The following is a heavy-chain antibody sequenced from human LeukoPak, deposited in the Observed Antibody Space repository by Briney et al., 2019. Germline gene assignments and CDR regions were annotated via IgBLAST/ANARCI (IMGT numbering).Heavy chain of an antibody. CDR3: ARDTNNGLDV. V-gene: IGHV3-11*01. J-gene: IGHJ6*02. Sequence: GGSLRLSCAASGFTFSEYYIDWIRQAPGKGLEWVSHISSSGRLMQYADSVRGRFTITRDNAQNFMSLQMNNLKPEDTAVYYCARDTNNGLDVWGRGTTVTVS. D-gene: IGHD1-20*01. CDR2: ISSSGRLM. CDR1: GFTFSEYY.